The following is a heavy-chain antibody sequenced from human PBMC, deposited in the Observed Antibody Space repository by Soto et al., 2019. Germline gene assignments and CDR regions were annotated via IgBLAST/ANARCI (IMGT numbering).Heavy chain of an antibody. CDR1: GGTFSSYA. CDR2: IIPIFGTA. J-gene: IGHJ2*01. Sequence: QVQLVQSGAEVKKPGSSVKVSCKASGGTFSSYAISWVRQAPGQGLEWMGGIIPIFGTANYAQKFQGRVTITADESTSTDYMELSSLRSEDTAVYYCARARPYCSGGSCYSRWYFDLWGRGTLVTVSS. D-gene: IGHD2-15*01. CDR3: ARARPYCSGGSCYSRWYFDL. V-gene: IGHV1-69*12.